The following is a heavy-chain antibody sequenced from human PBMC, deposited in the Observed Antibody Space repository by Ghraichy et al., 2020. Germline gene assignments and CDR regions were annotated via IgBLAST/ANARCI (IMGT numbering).Heavy chain of an antibody. CDR3: ARDPTQLGWFDP. D-gene: IGHD6-6*01. J-gene: IGHJ5*02. V-gene: IGHV1-69*13. CDR1: GGTFSSYA. CDR2: IIPIFGTA. Sequence: SVKVSCKASGGTFSSYALSWVRQAPGQGLEWMGGIIPIFGTANYAQKFQGRVTITADESTSTAYMELSSLRSEDTAVYYCARDPTQLGWFDPWGQGTLVTVSS.